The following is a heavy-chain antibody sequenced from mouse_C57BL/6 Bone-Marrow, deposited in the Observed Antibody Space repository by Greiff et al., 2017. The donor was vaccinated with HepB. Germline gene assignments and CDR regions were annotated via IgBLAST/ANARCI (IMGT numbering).Heavy chain of an antibody. CDR3: ARWSHYYGSSYGYFDY. J-gene: IGHJ2*01. D-gene: IGHD1-1*01. Sequence: QVQLQQPGAELVKPGASVKMSCKASGYTFTSYWITWVKQRPGQGLEWIGDIYPGSGSTNYNEKFKSKATLTVDTSSSTAYMQLSSLTSEDSAVYYCARWSHYYGSSYGYFDYWGQGTTLTVSS. CDR1: GYTFTSYW. CDR2: IYPGSGST. V-gene: IGHV1-55*01.